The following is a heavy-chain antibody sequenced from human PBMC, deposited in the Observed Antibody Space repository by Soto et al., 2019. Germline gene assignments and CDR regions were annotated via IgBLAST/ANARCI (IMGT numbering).Heavy chain of an antibody. CDR3: ARSVFP. J-gene: IGHJ5*02. CDR1: DVSISDFY. Sequence: SETLSLTCAVSDVSISDFYWSWIRQPPGRALEYIGYIHFSGSTYYNPSLKSRVTISVDTSKNQFSLKLTSVTAADTAVYYCARSVFPWGQGTLVTVSS. V-gene: IGHV4-59*12. CDR2: IHFSGST.